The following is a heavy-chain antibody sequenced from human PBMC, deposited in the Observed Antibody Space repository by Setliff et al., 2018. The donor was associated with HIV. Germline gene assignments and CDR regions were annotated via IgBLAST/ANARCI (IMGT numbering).Heavy chain of an antibody. CDR2: THASGTT. CDR1: GGSISGDF. D-gene: IGHD6-19*01. CDR3: ARDPNTGWYYLDF. V-gene: IGHV4-4*07. J-gene: IGHJ4*02. Sequence: SETLSLTCTVSGGSISGDFWTWIRQPAGEGLEWIGRTHASGTTQCEPSLKNRCSMSIDTSKNQFSLKLSSVTAADTAVYYCARDPNTGWYYLDFWGPGALVTVSS.